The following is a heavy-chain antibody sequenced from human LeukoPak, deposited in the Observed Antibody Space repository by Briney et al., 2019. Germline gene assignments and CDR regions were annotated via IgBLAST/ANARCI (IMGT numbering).Heavy chain of an antibody. CDR2: ISYDGSNK. Sequence: GRSLRLSCAASGFTFSSYGMHWVRQAPGKGLEWVAVISYDGSNKYYADSVKGRFTISRDNSKNTLYLQMNSLRAEDTAVYYCAKGICSSTSCYDSYYGMDVWGKGTTVTVSS. J-gene: IGHJ6*04. V-gene: IGHV3-30*18. CDR3: AKGICSSTSCYDSYYGMDV. D-gene: IGHD2-2*01. CDR1: GFTFSSYG.